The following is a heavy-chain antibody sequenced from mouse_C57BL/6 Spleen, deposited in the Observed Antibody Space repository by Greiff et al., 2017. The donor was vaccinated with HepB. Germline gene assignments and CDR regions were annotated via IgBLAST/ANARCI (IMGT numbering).Heavy chain of an antibody. CDR1: GFTFSDYY. CDR2: INYDGSST. V-gene: IGHV5-16*01. J-gene: IGHJ1*03. Sequence: EVQLVESEGGLVQPGSSMKLSCTASGFTFSDYYMAWVRQVPEKGLEWVANINYDGSSTYYLDSLKSRFIISRDNAKNILYLQMSSLKSEATATYYCARDYGSNYWYFDVWGTGTTVTVSS. D-gene: IGHD1-1*01. CDR3: ARDYGSNYWYFDV.